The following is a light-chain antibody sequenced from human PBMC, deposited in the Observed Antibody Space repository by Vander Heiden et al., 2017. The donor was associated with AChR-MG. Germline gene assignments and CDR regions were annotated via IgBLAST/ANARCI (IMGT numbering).Light chain of an antibody. Sequence: DIVMTQSPDSLAVSLGERATINCKSSQSVLYSSNNKNYLAWYQQKPGQPPKLLIYWASTRESGVPDRFSGSGSGTDFTLTISSLQAEDVAVYYCLQYYSTPWTFGQGTKVEIQ. CDR1: QSVLYSSNNKNY. J-gene: IGKJ1*01. CDR3: LQYYSTPWT. CDR2: WAS. V-gene: IGKV4-1*01.